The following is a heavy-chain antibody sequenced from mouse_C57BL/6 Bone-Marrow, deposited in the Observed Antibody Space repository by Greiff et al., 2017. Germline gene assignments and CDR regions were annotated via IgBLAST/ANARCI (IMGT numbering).Heavy chain of an antibody. V-gene: IGHV5-4*01. CDR1: GFTFSSYA. CDR3: ARDRGWSWFAY. CDR2: ISDGGSYT. D-gene: IGHD2-3*01. Sequence: EVQLVESGGGLVKPGGSLKLSCAASGFTFSSYAMSWVRQTPEKRLEWVATISDGGSYTYYPDNVKGRFTISRDNAKNNLYLQMSHLKSEDTAMYYCARDRGWSWFAYWGQGTLVTVSA. J-gene: IGHJ3*01.